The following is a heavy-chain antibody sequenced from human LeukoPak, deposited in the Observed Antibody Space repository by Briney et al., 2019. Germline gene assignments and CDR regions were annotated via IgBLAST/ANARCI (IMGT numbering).Heavy chain of an antibody. CDR3: ARDGPGDVGFDY. CDR2: FSYSGST. Sequence: SETLSLTCTVSGGSISSYYWSWIRQPAGKGLEWIGFFSYSGSTNYNPSLKSRVTISADTSKNQFSLKLTSVTAADTAVYYCARDGPGDVGFDYWGQGTLVTVSS. CDR1: GGSISSYY. J-gene: IGHJ4*02. V-gene: IGHV4-59*01. D-gene: IGHD7-27*01.